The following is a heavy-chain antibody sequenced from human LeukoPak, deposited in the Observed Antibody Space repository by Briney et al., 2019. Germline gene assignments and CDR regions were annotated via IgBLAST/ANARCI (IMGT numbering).Heavy chain of an antibody. V-gene: IGHV3-13*01. CDR2: IGTAGDT. CDR3: ARGGAVTARHEHYWYFDL. D-gene: IGHD1/OR15-1a*01. CDR1: GFTFSSYD. J-gene: IGHJ2*01. Sequence: GGSLRLSCAASGFTFSSYDMHWVRQATGKGLEWVSAIGTAGDTYYPGSVKGRSTISRENAKNSLYLQMNSLRAGDTAVYYCARGGAVTARHEHYWYFDLWGRGTLVTVSS.